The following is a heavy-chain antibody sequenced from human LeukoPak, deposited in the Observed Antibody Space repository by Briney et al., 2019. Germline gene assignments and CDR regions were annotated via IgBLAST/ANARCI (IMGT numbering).Heavy chain of an antibody. V-gene: IGHV3-30-3*01. D-gene: IGHD3-10*01. Sequence: GRSLRLSCAASGFTFSSYAMHWVRQAPGKGLEWVAVISYDGSNKYYADSVKGRFTISRDNSKNTLYLQMNSLRAEDTAVYYCARPRSGVWGQGTLVTVSS. CDR2: ISYDGSNK. J-gene: IGHJ4*02. CDR3: ARPRSGV. CDR1: GFTFSSYA.